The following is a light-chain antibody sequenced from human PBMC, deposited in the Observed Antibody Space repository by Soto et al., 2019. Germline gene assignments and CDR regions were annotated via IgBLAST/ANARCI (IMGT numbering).Light chain of an antibody. CDR1: QSVSSIY. J-gene: IGKJ1*01. CDR3: QQYGDSTGWT. Sequence: EIVLTQSPGTLSLSPGERATLSCRASQSVSSIYLGWYQQKPGQAPRLLIYGASSRATGIPDRFSGSGSGTDFTLTISRLEPEDSAVYYCQQYGDSTGWTFGQGTKV. CDR2: GAS. V-gene: IGKV3-20*01.